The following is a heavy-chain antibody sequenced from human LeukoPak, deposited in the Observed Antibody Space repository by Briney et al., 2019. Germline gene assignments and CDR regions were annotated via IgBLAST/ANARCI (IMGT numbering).Heavy chain of an antibody. Sequence: GGSLRLSCAASGFTFSSYGMHWVGQAPGKGLEGVAVISYDGSNKNYADSVKRRFTISTDNSKNTLYLQMNSLRAEDTAVYYCAKERTAYWGQGTLVTVSS. CDR3: AKERTAY. J-gene: IGHJ4*02. D-gene: IGHD1-1*01. V-gene: IGHV3-30*18. CDR1: GFTFSSYG. CDR2: ISYDGSNK.